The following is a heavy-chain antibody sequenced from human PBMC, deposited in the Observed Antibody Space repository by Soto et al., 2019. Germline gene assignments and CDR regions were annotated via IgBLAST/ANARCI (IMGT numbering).Heavy chain of an antibody. CDR1: GFTFSSYE. J-gene: IGHJ6*02. CDR3: ARTSGWYGYYGMDV. CDR2: ISSSGSTI. V-gene: IGHV3-48*03. D-gene: IGHD6-19*01. Sequence: QAGGSLRLSCAASGFTFSSYEMNWVRQAPGKGLEWVSYISSSGSTIYYADSVKGRFTISRDNAKNSLYLQMNSLRAEDTAVYYCARTSGWYGYYGMDVWGQGTTVTVSS.